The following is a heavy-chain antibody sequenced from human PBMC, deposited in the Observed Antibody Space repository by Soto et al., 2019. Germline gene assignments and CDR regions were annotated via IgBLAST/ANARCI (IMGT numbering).Heavy chain of an antibody. CDR2: IYYSGST. CDR1: GGSISSYH. Sequence: QVQLQESGPGLVKPSETLSLTCTVSGGSISSYHWSWIRQPPGKGLEWIGYIYYSGSTNYNPSLKSRVTISVDTSKNQFSLKLSSVTAADTAVYYCARDEGPTGYSRWSQGTLVTVSS. CDR3: ARDEGPTGYSR. D-gene: IGHD3-9*01. V-gene: IGHV4-59*01. J-gene: IGHJ4*02.